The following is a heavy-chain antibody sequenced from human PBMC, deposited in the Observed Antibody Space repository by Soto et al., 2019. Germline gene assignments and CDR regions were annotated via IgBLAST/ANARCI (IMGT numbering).Heavy chain of an antibody. CDR1: GGSITSGDYY. Sequence: QVQMQESGPGLVKPSQTLSLTCTVSGGSITSGDYYWSWIRQPPGKGLEWIGYIYYSGSTDYNPSLKSRVTISVDTSKNQFSLKLSSVTAADTAVYYCAREGTLGFLEWKPQNGWFDPWGQGTLVTVSS. D-gene: IGHD3-3*01. CDR2: IYYSGST. V-gene: IGHV4-30-4*01. J-gene: IGHJ5*02. CDR3: AREGTLGFLEWKPQNGWFDP.